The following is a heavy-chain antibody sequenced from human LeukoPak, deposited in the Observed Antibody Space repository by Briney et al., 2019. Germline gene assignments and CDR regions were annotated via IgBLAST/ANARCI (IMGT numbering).Heavy chain of an antibody. CDR1: GGSISSSSYY. V-gene: IGHV4-39*07. J-gene: IGHJ4*02. CDR2: IYYSGST. Sequence: SETLSLTCTVSGGSISSSSYYWGWIRQPPGKGLEWIGSIYYSGSTYYNPSLKSRVTISVDTSKNQFSLKLSSVTAADTAVYYCATRNPSYDFWSGYHGYYFDYWGQGTLVTVSS. D-gene: IGHD3-3*01. CDR3: ATRNPSYDFWSGYHGYYFDY.